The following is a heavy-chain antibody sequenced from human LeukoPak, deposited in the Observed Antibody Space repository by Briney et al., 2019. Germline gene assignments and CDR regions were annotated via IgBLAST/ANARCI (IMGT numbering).Heavy chain of an antibody. D-gene: IGHD4-23*01. CDR3: ARPVDDQGSYYFDY. J-gene: IGHJ4*02. CDR2: IYYSGST. CDR1: GGSISSSSYY. Sequence: PSETLSLTCTVSGGSISSSSYYWGWIRQPPGKGLEWIGSIYYSGSTYYNPSLKSRVTISVDTSKNQFSLKLSSVTAADTAVYYCARPVDDQGSYYFDYWGQGTLVTVSS. V-gene: IGHV4-39*01.